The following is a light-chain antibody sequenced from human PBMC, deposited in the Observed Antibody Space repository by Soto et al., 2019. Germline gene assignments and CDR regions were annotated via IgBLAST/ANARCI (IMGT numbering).Light chain of an antibody. J-gene: IGKJ4*01. Sequence: EIVLTQSPATLSLSPGERATLSCRASQSVSSYLAWYQQKPGQAPRLLIYDASNRATGIPARFSGSGSGTDFTLTISSLEPEDVAVYSCQQRSNWVTFGGGTKVEIK. V-gene: IGKV3-11*01. CDR1: QSVSSY. CDR3: QQRSNWVT. CDR2: DAS.